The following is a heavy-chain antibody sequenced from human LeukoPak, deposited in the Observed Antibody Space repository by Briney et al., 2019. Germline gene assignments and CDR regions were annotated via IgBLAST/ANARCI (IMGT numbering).Heavy chain of an antibody. D-gene: IGHD4-17*01. CDR1: GFTFSSYA. CDR2: ISGSGGST. CDR3: ANSDYGDYDYLEYFQH. J-gene: IGHJ1*01. Sequence: PGGSLRLSCAASGFTFSSYAMSWVRQAPGKGLEWVSGISGSGGSTYYADSVKGRFTISRDNSKNTLYLQMNSLRAEDTAVYYCANSDYGDYDYLEYFQHWGQGTLVTVSS. V-gene: IGHV3-23*01.